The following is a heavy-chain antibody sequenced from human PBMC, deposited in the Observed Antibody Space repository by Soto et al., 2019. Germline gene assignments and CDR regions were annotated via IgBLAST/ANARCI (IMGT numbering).Heavy chain of an antibody. CDR2: ISAYNGNT. Sequence: QVQLVQSGAEVKKPGASVKVYCKASGYTFTSYGISWVRQAPGQGLEWMGWISAYNGNTNYAQKLQGRVTMTTDTSASTAYMELRSLRSDDTAVYYCARALSSLSYGDWYYFDYWGQGTLVTVSS. V-gene: IGHV1-18*01. D-gene: IGHD4-17*01. CDR3: ARALSSLSYGDWYYFDY. CDR1: GYTFTSYG. J-gene: IGHJ4*02.